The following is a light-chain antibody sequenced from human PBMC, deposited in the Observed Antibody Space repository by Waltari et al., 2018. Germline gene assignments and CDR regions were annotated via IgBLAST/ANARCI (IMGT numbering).Light chain of an antibody. CDR1: QAISTF. CDR3: QQYSTFPPT. V-gene: IGKV1-16*02. J-gene: IGKJ4*01. Sequence: DIQMTQSPSSLSPSVGDRVILTCRASQAISTFLAWFQLKPGKAPKSLIYAASTLQTGVSSNFSGSGSWTDFTLTISSLQPGDCATYYCQQYSTFPPTFGGGTRVEI. CDR2: AAS.